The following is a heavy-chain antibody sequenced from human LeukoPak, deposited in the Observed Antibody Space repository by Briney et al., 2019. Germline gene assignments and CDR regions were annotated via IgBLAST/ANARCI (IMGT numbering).Heavy chain of an antibody. CDR3: AKDGAAAGVYYYYGMDA. CDR1: GFTFSSYA. V-gene: IGHV3-23*01. J-gene: IGHJ6*04. D-gene: IGHD6-13*01. CDR2: ISGSGGST. Sequence: GGSLRLSCAASGFTFSSYAMSWVRQAPGKGLEWVSAISGSGGSTYYADSVKGRFTISRDNSKNTLYLQMNSLRAEDTAVYYCAKDGAAAGVYYYYGMDAWGKGTTVTVSS.